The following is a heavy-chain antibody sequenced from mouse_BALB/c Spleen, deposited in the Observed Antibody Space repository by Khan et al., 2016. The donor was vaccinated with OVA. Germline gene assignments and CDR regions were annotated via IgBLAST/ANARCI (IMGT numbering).Heavy chain of an antibody. CDR1: GYTFTNYW. V-gene: IGHV1-7*01. J-gene: IGHJ3*01. Sequence: VQLQESGAELAKPGASVKMSCKASGYTFTNYWMHWVKQRPGQGLEWIGYINPSTGYTEYNQKFKDKATLTADKSSSTAYMQLSSLTSEDSAVFYCVNHGSSSAWFTYWGQATLVTVSA. CDR2: INPSTGYT. CDR3: VNHGSSSAWFTY. D-gene: IGHD1-1*01.